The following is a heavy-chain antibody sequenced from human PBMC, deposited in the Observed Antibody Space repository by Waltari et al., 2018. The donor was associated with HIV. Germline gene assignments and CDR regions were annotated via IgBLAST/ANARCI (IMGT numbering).Heavy chain of an antibody. CDR1: GFPISSYS. V-gene: IGHV3-7*01. CDR3: GRGGLRDY. J-gene: IGHJ4*02. CDR2: INEDGSKK. Sequence: EFQLVDSGGGLVQPGGSLRISCAASGFPISSYSMSWVRQAPGKGREWVSIINEDGSKKDYVDSVKCRFTISRDNARNSLYLQMNNLRRGDTAVYYCGRGGLRDYWGQGTLVTVSS. D-gene: IGHD3-16*01.